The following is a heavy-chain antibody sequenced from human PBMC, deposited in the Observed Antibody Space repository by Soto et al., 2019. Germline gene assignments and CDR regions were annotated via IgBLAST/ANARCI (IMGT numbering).Heavy chain of an antibody. Sequence: QVQLQESGPGLVKPSGTLSLTCAVSSDSISADKWWHWVRQPPGKGLEWIGETHHSGRTNFNPSLKSRVTISVDKSKNHFSLTLSSVTAADTAVYYCAGAVGVTLWYWGQGTLVTVSS. CDR3: AGAVGVTLWY. CDR2: THHSGRT. V-gene: IGHV4-4*02. J-gene: IGHJ4*02. CDR1: SDSISADKW. D-gene: IGHD3-16*01.